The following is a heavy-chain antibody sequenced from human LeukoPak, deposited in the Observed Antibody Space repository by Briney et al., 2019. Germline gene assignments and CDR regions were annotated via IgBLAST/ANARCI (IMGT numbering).Heavy chain of an antibody. CDR3: ARDAIPGHFDY. V-gene: IGHV3-7*03. Sequence: GGSLRLSCAASGFTFSTYWMRWVRQAPGKGLEWVANINQDGSQTYYVGSVKGRFTISRDNAKNLVHLQMNSLRGEDTAVYYCARDAIPGHFDYRGQGILATVSS. CDR2: INQDGSQT. CDR1: GFTFSTYW. D-gene: IGHD2-2*02. J-gene: IGHJ4*02.